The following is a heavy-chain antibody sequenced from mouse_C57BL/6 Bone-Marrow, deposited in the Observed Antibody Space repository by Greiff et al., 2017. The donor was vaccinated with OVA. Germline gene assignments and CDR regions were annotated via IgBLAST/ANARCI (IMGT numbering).Heavy chain of an antibody. V-gene: IGHV14-4*01. D-gene: IGHD5-5*01. CDR3: TTYRS. CDR2: IDPENGDT. Sequence: EVKLQQSGAELVRPGASVKLSCTASGFNIKDDYMHWVKERPEQGLEWIGWIDPENGDTEYASKFQGKATITADTSSKTVYLHLSSLTSEDTAVYYCTTYRSWGQGTTLTVSS. CDR1: GFNIKDDY. J-gene: IGHJ2*01.